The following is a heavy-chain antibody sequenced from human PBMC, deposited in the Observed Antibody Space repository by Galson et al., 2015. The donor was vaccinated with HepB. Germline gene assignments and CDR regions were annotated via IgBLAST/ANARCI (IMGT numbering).Heavy chain of an antibody. Sequence: SLRLSCAASGFTFSSYGMHWVRQAPGKGLEWVTVIWYDGSNKYYADSVKGRFTISRDNSKNTLYLQMNSLRAEDTAVYYCARDRDSGSYFHSDAFDIWGQGTMVTVSS. CDR2: IWYDGSNK. V-gene: IGHV3-33*01. J-gene: IGHJ3*02. CDR1: GFTFSSYG. CDR3: ARDRDSGSYFHSDAFDI. D-gene: IGHD1-26*01.